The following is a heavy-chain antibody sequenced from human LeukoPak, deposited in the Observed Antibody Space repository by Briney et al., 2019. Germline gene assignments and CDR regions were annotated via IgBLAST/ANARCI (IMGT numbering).Heavy chain of an antibody. CDR2: VNGNGGST. CDR3: AKSLYGGCDY. V-gene: IGHV3-23*01. D-gene: IGHD3-16*02. J-gene: IGHJ4*02. CDR1: GFIFSTYA. Sequence: GGSLRLPCAASGFIFSTYAMSWVRQAPGKGLEWVSGVNGNGGSTSYADSVKGRFTIFRDNSKNTVYLQMNSLRVEDTAVYYCAKSLYGGCDYWGQGTVVTVSS.